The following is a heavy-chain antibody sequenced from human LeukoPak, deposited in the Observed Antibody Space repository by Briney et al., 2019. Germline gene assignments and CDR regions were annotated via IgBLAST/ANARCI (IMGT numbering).Heavy chain of an antibody. CDR3: ARGSPLRYFDWLLYDTYYYYYMDV. D-gene: IGHD3-9*01. CDR1: CGSLRKSSFY. Sequence: FGALFLTRTFSCGSLRKSSFYWGWIRPPPGEGVGGVGENYSNGRTKYNPYLKSRITISVDKSKNQFSLKLSSVTAADTAVYYCARGSPLRYFDWLLYDTYYYYYMDVWGKGTTVTVSS. V-gene: IGHV4-39*07. CDR2: NYSNGRT. J-gene: IGHJ6*03.